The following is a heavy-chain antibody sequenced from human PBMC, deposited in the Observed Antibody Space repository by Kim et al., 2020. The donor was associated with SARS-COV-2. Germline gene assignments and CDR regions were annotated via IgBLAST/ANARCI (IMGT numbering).Heavy chain of an antibody. CDR3: ARGPRGYSYGYFGY. D-gene: IGHD5-18*01. V-gene: IGHV1-8*01. J-gene: IGHJ4*02. Sequence: AQKFQGRVTMTRNTSISTAYMELSSLRSEDTAVYYCARGPRGYSYGYFGYWGQGTLVTVSS.